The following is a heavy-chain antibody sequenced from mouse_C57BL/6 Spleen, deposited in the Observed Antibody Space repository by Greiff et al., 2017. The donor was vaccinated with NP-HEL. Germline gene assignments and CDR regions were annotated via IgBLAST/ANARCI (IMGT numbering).Heavy chain of an antibody. V-gene: IGHV1-82*01. Sequence: VHLVESGPELVKPGASVKISCKASGYAFSSSWMNWVKQRPGKGLEWIGRIYPGDGDTNYNGKFKGKATLTADKSSSTAYMQLSSLTSEDSAVYFCARYVFITTVVARYFDVWGTGTTVTVSS. D-gene: IGHD1-1*01. J-gene: IGHJ1*03. CDR3: ARYVFITTVVARYFDV. CDR1: GYAFSSSW. CDR2: IYPGDGDT.